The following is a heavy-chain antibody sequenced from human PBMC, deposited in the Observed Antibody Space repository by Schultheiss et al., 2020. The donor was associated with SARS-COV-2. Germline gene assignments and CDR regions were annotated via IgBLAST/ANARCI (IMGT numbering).Heavy chain of an antibody. CDR2: ISSSSSYI. D-gene: IGHD3-22*01. V-gene: IGHV3-21*01. CDR1: GFTFSSYW. Sequence: GGSLRLSCAASGFTFSSYWMSWVRQAPGKGLEWVSSISSSSSYIYYADSVKGRFTISRDNAKNSLYLQMNSLRAEDTAVYYCVKNLQYYYDSSPREYFQHWGQGTLVTVSS. CDR3: VKNLQYYYDSSPREYFQH. J-gene: IGHJ1*01.